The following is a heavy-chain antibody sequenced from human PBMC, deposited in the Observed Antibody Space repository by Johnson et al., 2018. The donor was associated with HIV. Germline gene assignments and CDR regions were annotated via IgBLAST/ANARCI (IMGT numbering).Heavy chain of an antibody. CDR1: GFTFSSYA. CDR3: AKDIGWELQSAFDI. CDR2: ISYDGGNK. J-gene: IGHJ3*02. D-gene: IGHD1-26*01. Sequence: QMQLVESGGGVVQPGRSLRLSCAASGFTFSSYAMHWVRQAPGKGLEWVASISYDGGNKYYADSVRGRITISRDNSKNILYLQMNSLRAEDTALYYCAKDIGWELQSAFDIWGQGTMVTVSS. V-gene: IGHV3-30-3*01.